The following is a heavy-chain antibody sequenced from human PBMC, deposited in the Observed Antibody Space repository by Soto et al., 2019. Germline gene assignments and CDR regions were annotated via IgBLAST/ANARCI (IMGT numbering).Heavy chain of an antibody. CDR1: VVSISTYH. V-gene: IGHV4-4*07. D-gene: IGHD3-16*01. CDR2: MHTSGST. J-gene: IGHJ4*02. Sequence: SETLSLTCIVSVVSISTYHWSWIRQPAGKGLEWIGRMHTSGSTNYNPSLKSRVSMSVDTSKNHFSLKVSSVTAADTAVYYCARDEYGSGNSYEEWGPGKLVTGTS. CDR3: ARDEYGSGNSYEE.